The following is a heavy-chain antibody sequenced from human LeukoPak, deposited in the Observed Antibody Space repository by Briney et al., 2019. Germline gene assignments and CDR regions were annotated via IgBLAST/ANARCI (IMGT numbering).Heavy chain of an antibody. CDR2: IYTSGST. J-gene: IGHJ5*02. Sequence: SETLSLTCTVSGGSISSGSYYWSWIRQPAGKGLEWIGRIYTSGSTNYNPSLKSRVTISVDTSKNQFSLKLSSVTAADTAVYYCARIAMVAATQWFDPWGQGTLVTVSS. CDR3: ARIAMVAATQWFDP. D-gene: IGHD2-15*01. CDR1: GGSISSGSYY. V-gene: IGHV4-61*02.